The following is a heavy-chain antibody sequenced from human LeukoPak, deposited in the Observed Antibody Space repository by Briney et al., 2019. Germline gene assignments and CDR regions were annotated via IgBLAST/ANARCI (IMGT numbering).Heavy chain of an antibody. D-gene: IGHD1-26*01. V-gene: IGHV4-59*01. CDR1: GGSISSYY. CDR3: ARENSGSYYWLVDP. CDR2: IYYSGST. Sequence: SETLSLTCTVSGGSISSYYWSWIRQPPGKGLEWIGYIYYSGSTNYNPSLKSRVTTSVDTSKNQFSLKLSSVTAADTAVYYCARENSGSYYWLVDPWGQGTLVTVSS. J-gene: IGHJ5*02.